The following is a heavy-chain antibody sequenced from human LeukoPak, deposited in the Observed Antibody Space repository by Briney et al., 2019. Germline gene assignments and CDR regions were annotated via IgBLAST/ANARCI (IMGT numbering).Heavy chain of an antibody. CDR2: IYYSGST. J-gene: IGHJ4*02. CDR3: ARHRGYCSGGSCYYFDY. V-gene: IGHV4-59*08. Sequence: SETLSLTCTVSGGSISSYYWSWVRQPPGKGLEGIGYIYYSGSTNYNPSLKSRVTIPVDTSKNQFSLKLSSVTAADTAVYYCARHRGYCSGGSCYYFDYWGQGTLVTVSS. D-gene: IGHD2-15*01. CDR1: GGSISSYY.